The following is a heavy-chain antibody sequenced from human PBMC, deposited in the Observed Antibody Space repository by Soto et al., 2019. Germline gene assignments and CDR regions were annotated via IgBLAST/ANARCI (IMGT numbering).Heavy chain of an antibody. J-gene: IGHJ6*02. CDR1: GGTFSSYA. Sequence: GASVKVSCKASGGTFSSYAISWVRQAPGQGLEWMGGIIPIFGTANYAQKFQGRVTITADKSTSTAYMELSSLRSEDTAVYYCARDINWKGQYYHYGMDVWGQGTTVTVSS. D-gene: IGHD1-1*01. CDR3: ARDINWKGQYYHYGMDV. V-gene: IGHV1-69*06. CDR2: IIPIFGTA.